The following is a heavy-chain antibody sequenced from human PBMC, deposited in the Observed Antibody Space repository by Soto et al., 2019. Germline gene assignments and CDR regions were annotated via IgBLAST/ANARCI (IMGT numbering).Heavy chain of an antibody. J-gene: IGHJ4*02. CDR1: GFTFSSYW. CDR3: ASIPTQFYGVSNY. D-gene: IGHD4-17*01. Sequence: PGGSLRLSCAASGFTFSSYWMSWVRQAPGKGLEWVANIKQDGSEKYYVDSVKGRFTISRDNAKNSLYLQMNSLRAKDTAVYYCASIPTQFYGVSNYWGQGTLVTVSS. CDR2: IKQDGSEK. V-gene: IGHV3-7*01.